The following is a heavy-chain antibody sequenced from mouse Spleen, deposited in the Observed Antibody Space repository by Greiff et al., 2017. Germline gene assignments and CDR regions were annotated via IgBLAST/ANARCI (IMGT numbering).Heavy chain of an antibody. CDR2: IYPRSGNT. D-gene: IGHD1-1*01. Sequence: QVQPQQSGAELARPGASVKLSCKASGYTFTSYGISWVKQRTGQGLEWIGEIYPRSGNTYYNEKFKGKATLTADKSSSTAYMELRSLTSEDSAVYFCASPDYYGSSLYAMDYWGQGTSVTVSS. V-gene: IGHV1-81*01. CDR3: ASPDYYGSSLYAMDY. CDR1: GYTFTSYG. J-gene: IGHJ4*01.